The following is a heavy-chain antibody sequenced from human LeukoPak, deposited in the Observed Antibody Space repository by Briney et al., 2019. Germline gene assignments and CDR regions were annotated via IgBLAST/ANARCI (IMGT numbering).Heavy chain of an antibody. CDR2: IIPIFGTA. D-gene: IGHD3-10*01. Sequence: SVKVTCKVSGYTLTELSVHWVRQAPGQGLEWMGGIIPIFGTANYAQKFQGRVTITADESTSTAYMELSSLRSEDTAVYYCARDLTDHYYGRDYYYYMDVWGKGTTVTISS. CDR1: GYTLTELS. J-gene: IGHJ6*03. CDR3: ARDLTDHYYGRDYYYYMDV. V-gene: IGHV1-69*13.